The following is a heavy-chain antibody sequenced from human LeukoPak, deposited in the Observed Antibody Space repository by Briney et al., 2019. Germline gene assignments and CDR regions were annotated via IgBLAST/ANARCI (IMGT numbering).Heavy chain of an antibody. CDR3: AREPSHCSGGSCYSGSFDY. Sequence: PSETLFLTCTASGGSISSYYWSWIRQPPGKGLEWIGYIYYSGSTNYNPSLKSRVTISVDTSKNQFSLKLSSVTAADTAVYYCAREPSHCSGGSCYSGSFDYWGRGTLVTVSS. V-gene: IGHV4-59*01. J-gene: IGHJ4*02. CDR1: GGSISSYY. D-gene: IGHD2-15*01. CDR2: IYYSGST.